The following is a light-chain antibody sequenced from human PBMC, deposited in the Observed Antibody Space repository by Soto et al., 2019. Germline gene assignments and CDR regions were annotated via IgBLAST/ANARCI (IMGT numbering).Light chain of an antibody. CDR2: AAS. CDR3: QKYNYAPPGT. V-gene: IGKV1-27*01. J-gene: IGKJ1*01. CDR1: QGISNY. Sequence: DIEMTQSPSSLSASVGDRVTITCRASQGISNYLAWYQQKPGKVPRLLIYAASTLHSGVPSRFSGSGSGTDFTLTITSLQPEDVAIYYCQKYNYAPPGTFGQGTKVEIK.